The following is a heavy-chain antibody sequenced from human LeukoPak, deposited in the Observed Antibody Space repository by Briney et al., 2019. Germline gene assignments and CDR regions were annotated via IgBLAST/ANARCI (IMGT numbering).Heavy chain of an antibody. J-gene: IGHJ4*02. CDR2: INWNGGST. CDR1: GFTFDDYG. V-gene: IGHV3-20*04. D-gene: IGHD3-3*01. Sequence: GGSLRLSCAASGFTFDDYGMSWVRHAPGKGLEWVSGINWNGGSTGYADSVKGRFTISRDNAKNSLYLQMNSLRAEDTALYYCARDYSGNFWSGYYFDYWGQGTLVTVSS. CDR3: ARDYSGNFWSGYYFDY.